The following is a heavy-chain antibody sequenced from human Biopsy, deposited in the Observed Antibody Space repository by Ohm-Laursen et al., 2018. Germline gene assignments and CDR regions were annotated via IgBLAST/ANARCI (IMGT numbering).Heavy chain of an antibody. CDR2: IYNDVST. J-gene: IGHJ3*01. CDR1: GGSITDDY. V-gene: IGHV4-59*07. Sequence: PSDTLSLTCTVSGGSITDDYWSWIRQSPGKGLEWIGNIYNDVSTKYNPSLRSRVTISADKSANQFSLKLRSVTAADTAVYYCARGYAGLYEAFDFWGQGTVVTVAS. CDR3: ARGYAGLYEAFDF. D-gene: IGHD5-18*01.